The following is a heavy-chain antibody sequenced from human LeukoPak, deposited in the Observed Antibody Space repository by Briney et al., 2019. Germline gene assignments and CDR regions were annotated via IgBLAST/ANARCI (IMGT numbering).Heavy chain of an antibody. D-gene: IGHD6-19*01. CDR1: GGSFSGYY. CDR2: INHSGST. CDR3: ARVLEGSSGQHWYFDL. Sequence: SETLSPTCAVYGGSFSGYYWSWIRQPPGKGLEWIGEINHSGSTNYNPSLKSRVTISVDTSKNQFSLRLSSVTAADTAVYYCARVLEGSSGQHWYFDLWGRGTLVTVSS. V-gene: IGHV4-34*01. J-gene: IGHJ2*01.